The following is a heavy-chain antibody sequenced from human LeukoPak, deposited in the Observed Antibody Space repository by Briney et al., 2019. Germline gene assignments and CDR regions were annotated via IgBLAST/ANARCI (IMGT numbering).Heavy chain of an antibody. D-gene: IGHD3-10*02. J-gene: IGHJ6*04. CDR3: AELGITMIGGV. Sequence: GGSLRLSCAASGFTFRRYGMSWVRQAPEKGLEWVSYISSNGSTIYYADSVKGRFTISRDNAKNSLYLQMNSLRAEDTAVYYCAELGITMIGGVWGKGTTVTISS. V-gene: IGHV3-48*03. CDR2: ISSNGSTI. CDR1: GFTFRRYG.